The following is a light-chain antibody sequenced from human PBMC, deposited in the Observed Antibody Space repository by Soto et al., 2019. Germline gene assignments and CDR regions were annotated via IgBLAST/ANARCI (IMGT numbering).Light chain of an antibody. CDR2: GSS. V-gene: IGKV3-20*01. J-gene: IGKJ3*01. CDR3: QQYGSSRFT. CDR1: QSISSNY. Sequence: EIVLTQSPGTLSLSPGERATLSCWASQSISSNYLAWYQQKPGQPPRLLISGSSIRATGIPKRFSGSASGTNFTLTISSLEPEDFAVFYCQQYGSSRFTFGPGTKVDFK.